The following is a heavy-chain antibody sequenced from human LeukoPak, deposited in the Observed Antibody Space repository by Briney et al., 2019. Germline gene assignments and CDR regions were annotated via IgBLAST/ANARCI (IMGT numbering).Heavy chain of an antibody. Sequence: ASVKVSCKASGYTFTGYYMHWVRQAPGQGLEWMGWINPNSGGTNYAQKFQGRVTMTRDTSISTAYMELSRLRSDDTAVYYCARESPYGDYGIYYLGQGTLVTVSS. D-gene: IGHD4-17*01. CDR3: ARESPYGDYGIYY. V-gene: IGHV1-2*02. CDR1: GYTFTGYY. CDR2: INPNSGGT. J-gene: IGHJ4*02.